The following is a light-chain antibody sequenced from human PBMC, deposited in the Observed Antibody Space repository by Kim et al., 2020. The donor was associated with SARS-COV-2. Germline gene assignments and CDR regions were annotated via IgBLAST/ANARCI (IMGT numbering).Light chain of an antibody. Sequence: AAVNITCTLSSGHNSYANAWHQQQPEKGPRYLMKLNSDGSHTEGDGIPDRFSGSSSGAERYLTISSLQSEDEADYYCQTWGTGILVFGGGTQLTVL. CDR1: SGHNSYA. J-gene: IGLJ3*02. CDR2: LNSDGSH. CDR3: QTWGTGILV. V-gene: IGLV4-69*01.